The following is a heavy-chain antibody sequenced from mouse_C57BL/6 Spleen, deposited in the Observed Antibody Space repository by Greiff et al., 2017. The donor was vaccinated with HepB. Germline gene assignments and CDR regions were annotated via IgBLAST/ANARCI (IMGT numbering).Heavy chain of an antibody. Sequence: QVQLQQSGAELARPGASVKLSCKASGYTFTSYGISWVKQRTGQGLEWIGEIYPRSGNTYYNEKFKGKATLTADKSSSTAYMELRSLTSEDSAVYFCASTIVTHYYAMDYWGQGTSVTVSS. V-gene: IGHV1-81*01. D-gene: IGHD2-5*01. CDR1: GYTFTSYG. J-gene: IGHJ4*01. CDR3: ASTIVTHYYAMDY. CDR2: IYPRSGNT.